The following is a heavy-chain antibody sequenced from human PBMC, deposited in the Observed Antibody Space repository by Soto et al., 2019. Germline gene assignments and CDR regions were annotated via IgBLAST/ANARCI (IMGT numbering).Heavy chain of an antibody. D-gene: IGHD1-1*01. CDR2: MNPNSGNT. J-gene: IGHJ5*02. CDR3: ARGPGGIYNWNDGDLWFDP. CDR1: GYTFTSYD. Sequence: ASVKVSCKASGYTFTSYDINWVRQTTGQGLEWMGWMNPNSGNTGYAQKFQGRVTMTRNTSISTAYMELSSLRSEDTAGYYCARGPGGIYNWNDGDLWFDPWGQGTLVTVSS. V-gene: IGHV1-8*01.